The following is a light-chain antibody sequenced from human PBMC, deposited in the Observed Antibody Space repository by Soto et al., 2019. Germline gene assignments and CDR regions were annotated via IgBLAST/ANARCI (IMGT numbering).Light chain of an antibody. J-gene: IGKJ4*01. CDR3: PQYNSYPLI. V-gene: IGKV1-17*03. CDR2: SAS. CDR1: QDIKYY. Sequence: DIQMTQSPSAMSASVGDRVTINCRASQDIKYYLAWFQQKPGKVPKRLIYSASSLQSGVPSRFNGSGSGTNFLLTSSGLQPDDSETYYCPQYNSYPLIFGGGTRV.